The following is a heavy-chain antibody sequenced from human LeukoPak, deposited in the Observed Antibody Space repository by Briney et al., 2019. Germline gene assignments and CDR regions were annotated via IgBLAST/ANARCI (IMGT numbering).Heavy chain of an antibody. J-gene: IGHJ4*02. V-gene: IGHV3-23*01. CDR1: GFTFSSYG. CDR3: AKVFSGYYYGLFDY. Sequence: GGSLRLSCAASGFTFSSYGMSWVRQAPGKGLEWVSAISGSGGSTYYADSVKGRFTISRDNSKNTLYLQMNSLRAEDTAVYYCAKVFSGYYYGLFDYWGQGTLVTVSS. CDR2: ISGSGGST. D-gene: IGHD3-22*01.